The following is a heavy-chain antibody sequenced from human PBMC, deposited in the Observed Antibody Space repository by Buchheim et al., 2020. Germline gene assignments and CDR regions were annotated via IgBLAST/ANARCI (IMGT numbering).Heavy chain of an antibody. CDR3: ARSPTDYFYQYGMDV. Sequence: QVTLRESGPALVKPTQTLTLTCSFSGFSLSTNRMCVSWMRQPPGKALEWLARIDWDEDEYSSASLRARLTISKDTSRNQVVLTLTNVGPADTGTYYCARSPTDYFYQYGMDVWGQGTT. CDR1: GFSLSTNRMC. V-gene: IGHV2-70*15. J-gene: IGHJ6*02. CDR2: IDWDEDE.